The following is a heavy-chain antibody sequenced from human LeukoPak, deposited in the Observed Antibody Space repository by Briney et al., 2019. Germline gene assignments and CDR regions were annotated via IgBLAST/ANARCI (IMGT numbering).Heavy chain of an antibody. CDR3: ARDATTFYDSSGYDAVDI. CDR2: INPSGGST. Sequence: GASVKVSCKTSGYTFTSYCIHWVRQAPGQGLEWMGIINPSGGSTSYAQKFQGRVTMTRDTSTSTVYMQLSSLRSEDTAVYYCARDATTFYDSSGYDAVDIWGQGTMVTVSS. CDR1: GYTFTSYC. D-gene: IGHD3-22*01. V-gene: IGHV1-46*01. J-gene: IGHJ3*02.